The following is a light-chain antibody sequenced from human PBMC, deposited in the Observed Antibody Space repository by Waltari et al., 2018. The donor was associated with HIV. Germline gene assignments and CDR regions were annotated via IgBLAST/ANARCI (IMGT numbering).Light chain of an antibody. V-gene: IGLV1-44*01. Sequence: QSMLTQPPSASGTPGQRVTISCSGSSSNIGRNTVNWYQQLPGTAPKLLIYSSNHRPSGVPARFSGSKSGTSASLAISGLQSEDEADYYCATWDDSLNGRVFGGGTKLTVL. CDR3: ATWDDSLNGRV. CDR1: SSNIGRNT. J-gene: IGLJ3*02. CDR2: SSN.